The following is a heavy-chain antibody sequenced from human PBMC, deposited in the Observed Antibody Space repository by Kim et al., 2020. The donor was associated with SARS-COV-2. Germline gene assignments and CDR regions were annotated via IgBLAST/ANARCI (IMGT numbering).Heavy chain of an antibody. D-gene: IGHD3-16*01. CDR3: ARDWGDY. V-gene: IGHV3-7*03. J-gene: IGHJ4*02. Sequence: HVASVRGRFTISRDNAENSFYLQMTSLRADDTAVYYCARDWGDYWGQGTLVTVSS.